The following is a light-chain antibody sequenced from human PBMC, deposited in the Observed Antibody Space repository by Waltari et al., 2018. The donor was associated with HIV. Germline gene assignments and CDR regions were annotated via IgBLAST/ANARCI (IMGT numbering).Light chain of an antibody. Sequence: ELVLTQSPGTLSLSTGERATLSCRASQSVTSSFLSWYQQKPGQAPRLLIYGASSRATGIPDRFSGGGSGTDFTLTISRLEPEDFAVYYCQQYGSSPLTFGGGTKVDIK. CDR2: GAS. CDR1: QSVTSSF. J-gene: IGKJ4*01. V-gene: IGKV3-20*01. CDR3: QQYGSSPLT.